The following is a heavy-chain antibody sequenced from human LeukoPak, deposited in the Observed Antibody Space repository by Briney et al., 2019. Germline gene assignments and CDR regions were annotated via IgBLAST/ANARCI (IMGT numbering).Heavy chain of an antibody. D-gene: IGHD2-2*02. CDR2: ISAYNGNT. CDR1: GYTFTSYG. Sequence: GASVRVSCKASGYTFTSYGISWVRQAPGQGLEWMGWISAYNGNTNYAQKLQGRVTMTTDTSTSTAYMELRSLRSDDTAVYYCARDCSSTSCYTGTFGYWGQGTLVTVSS. CDR3: ARDCSSTSCYTGTFGY. J-gene: IGHJ4*02. V-gene: IGHV1-18*01.